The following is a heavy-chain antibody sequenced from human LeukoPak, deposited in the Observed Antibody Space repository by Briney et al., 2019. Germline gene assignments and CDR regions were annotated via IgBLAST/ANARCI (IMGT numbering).Heavy chain of an antibody. CDR2: IYYSGST. J-gene: IGHJ4*02. CDR3: ARVGGSGSNRWGHSRYYFDY. Sequence: SETLSLTCTVSGGSISSGGYYWSWIRQHPGKGLEWIGYIYYSGSTYYNPSLKSRVTISVDTSKNQFSLKLSSVTAADTAVYYCARVGGSGSNRWGHSRYYFDYWGQGTLVTVSS. V-gene: IGHV4-31*03. D-gene: IGHD3-10*01. CDR1: GGSISSGGYY.